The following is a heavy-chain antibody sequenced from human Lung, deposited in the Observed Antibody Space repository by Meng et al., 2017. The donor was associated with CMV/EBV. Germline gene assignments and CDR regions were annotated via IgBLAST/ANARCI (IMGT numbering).Heavy chain of an antibody. CDR3: ARDWRLMNAQPNWFDP. J-gene: IGHJ5*02. CDR1: GYTFTSYG. Sequence: SVKVSXKASGYTFTSYGINWVRQAPGQGLEWMAWISTYNGNTYYAQKFQGRVTLTTDTSTSAAYMELRSLRSDDTAVYYCARDWRLMNAQPNWFDPWGQGXLVTVSS. D-gene: IGHD3-3*01. V-gene: IGHV1-18*01. CDR2: ISTYNGNT.